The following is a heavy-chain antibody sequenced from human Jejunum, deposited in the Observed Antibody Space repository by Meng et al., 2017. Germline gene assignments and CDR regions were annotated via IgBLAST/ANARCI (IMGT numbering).Heavy chain of an antibody. CDR2: GNNSGHT. J-gene: IGHJ4*02. CDR1: GDSCSSENYN. D-gene: IGHD1-26*01. V-gene: IGHV4-61*03. Sequence: GELDEVGPGLVTPKETLSHTGTASGDSCSSENYNGSWNRHPSGKGLEWSGDGNNSGHTDCNPSLKSRLTISITTYKNHCSLKLNAMTAEDTAVYYCARTPLYSGSYYFDPWGQGALVTVSS. CDR3: ARTPLYSGSYYFDP.